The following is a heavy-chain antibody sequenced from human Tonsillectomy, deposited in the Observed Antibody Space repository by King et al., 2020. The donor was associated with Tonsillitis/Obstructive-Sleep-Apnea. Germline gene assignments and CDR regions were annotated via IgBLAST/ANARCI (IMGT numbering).Heavy chain of an antibody. CDR3: RRRYRGSSSYALDM. CDR1: GFTLSDHY. D-gene: IGHD1-14*01. V-gene: IGHV3-72*01. Sequence: VQLVESGGGLVQPGGSLTISCAASGFTLSDHYIDWLRQAPGKGLEWVGRSGNKASSFTTEYAASVKGRFTISRDGSRNSLSLQMNSLKTEDPAGYYCRRRYRGSSSYALDMCRETTTVNVS. J-gene: IGHJ3*02. CDR2: SGNKASSFTT.